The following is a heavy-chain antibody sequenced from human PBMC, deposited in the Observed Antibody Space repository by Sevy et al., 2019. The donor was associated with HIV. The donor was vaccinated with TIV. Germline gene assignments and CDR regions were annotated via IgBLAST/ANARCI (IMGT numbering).Heavy chain of an antibody. Sequence: SETLSLTCTVSGGSISSSSYYWGWIRQPPGKGLEWIGSIYYSGSTYYNPSLKSRVTISVDTSKNQFSLKLSSVTAADTAVYYCASTTPLYSNQSGDYYYGMDVWGQGTTVTVSS. CDR2: IYYSGST. CDR1: GGSISSSSYY. D-gene: IGHD4-4*01. J-gene: IGHJ6*02. CDR3: ASTTPLYSNQSGDYYYGMDV. V-gene: IGHV4-39*01.